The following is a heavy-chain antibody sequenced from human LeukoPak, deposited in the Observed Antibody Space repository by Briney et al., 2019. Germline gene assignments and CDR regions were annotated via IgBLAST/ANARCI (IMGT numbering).Heavy chain of an antibody. D-gene: IGHD3-16*01. Sequence: PGGSLRLSCAASGFTFDDYGMSWVRQAPGKGLEWVSLISGDGGSTYYADSVRGRFTISRDNSKNSLYLQMNSLRTEDAALYYCAKDIGDYDRGGYWGQGTLVTVSS. J-gene: IGHJ4*02. CDR1: GFTFDDYG. CDR2: ISGDGGST. CDR3: AKDIGDYDRGGY. V-gene: IGHV3-43*02.